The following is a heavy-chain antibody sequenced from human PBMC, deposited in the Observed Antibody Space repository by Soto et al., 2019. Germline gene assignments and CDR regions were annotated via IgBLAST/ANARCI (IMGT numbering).Heavy chain of an antibody. Sequence: ASVKVSCKAPGDTFTSYYLNWVRQAPGQGLEWMGVINPHGGSTKYAQKFQGRITMTRDTSRSTVYMELSSLRSDDTAVYYCARSSGGNFGIIIEGSNWFDPWGQGTLVTVSS. CDR2: INPHGGST. CDR3: ARSSGGNFGIIIEGSNWFDP. CDR1: GDTFTSYY. V-gene: IGHV1-46*01. D-gene: IGHD3-3*01. J-gene: IGHJ5*02.